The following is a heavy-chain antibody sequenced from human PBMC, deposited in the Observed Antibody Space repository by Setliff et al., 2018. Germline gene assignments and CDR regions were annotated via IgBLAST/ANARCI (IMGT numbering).Heavy chain of an antibody. D-gene: IGHD1-1*01. CDR2: IYYRGDT. CDR1: GDSLSSGTYY. Sequence: ETLSLTCTVSGDSLSSGTYYWGWIRQPPVKVLAWIGRIYYRGDTYYNASLKGRLTISVDTAQNQFSLRLTSVTAADTAVYYCARTGTYRYFDYWGQGALVTVSS. CDR3: ARTGTYRYFDY. J-gene: IGHJ4*02. V-gene: IGHV4-39*01.